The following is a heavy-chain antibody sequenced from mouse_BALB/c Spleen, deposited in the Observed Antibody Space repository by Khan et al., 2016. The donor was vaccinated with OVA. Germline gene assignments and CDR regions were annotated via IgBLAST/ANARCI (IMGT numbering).Heavy chain of an antibody. CDR1: DYTFTDYA. V-gene: IGHV1S137*01. D-gene: IGHD2-3*01. Sequence: QVQLQQSGPELVRPGVSVKISCKGSDYTFTDYALHWVKQSHAKSLEWIGLISTYSGNTNYKREFKGKATMTVDKSSSTAYMELARLTSEDSAIYYCTRPAYDGYYDYWGQGTTLTVSS. J-gene: IGHJ2*01. CDR3: TRPAYDGYYDY. CDR2: ISTYSGNT.